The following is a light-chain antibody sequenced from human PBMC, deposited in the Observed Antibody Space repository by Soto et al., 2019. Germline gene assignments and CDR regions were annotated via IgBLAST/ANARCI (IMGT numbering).Light chain of an antibody. CDR3: VTWDDRLSAWV. J-gene: IGLJ3*02. CDR1: NSNIGGNY. CDR2: KND. Sequence: QSVLTQPPSASETPGQRVTISCSGSNSNIGGNYVYWHQHLPGTAPRPLIYKNDQRPSGVPDRFSGSKSGTSASLAISGLRPEDESDYYCVTWDDRLSAWVFGGGTKVTVL. V-gene: IGLV1-47*01.